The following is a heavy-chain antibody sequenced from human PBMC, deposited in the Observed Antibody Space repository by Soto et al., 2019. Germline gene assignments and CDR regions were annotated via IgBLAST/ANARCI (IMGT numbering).Heavy chain of an antibody. D-gene: IGHD2-8*01. Sequence: ASVKVSCKASGGTFSSYAISWVRQAPGQGLEWMGGIIPIFGTANYAQKFQGRVTITADESTSTAYMELSSLRSEDTAVYYCARSPLYCTNGVCSEYNWFDPWGQGTLVTVSS. V-gene: IGHV1-69*13. CDR3: ARSPLYCTNGVCSEYNWFDP. CDR1: GGTFSSYA. J-gene: IGHJ5*02. CDR2: IIPIFGTA.